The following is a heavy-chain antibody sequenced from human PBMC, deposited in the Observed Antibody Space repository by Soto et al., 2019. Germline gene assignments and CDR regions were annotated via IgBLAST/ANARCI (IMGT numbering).Heavy chain of an antibody. CDR2: ISSSSSYI. CDR1: GFTFSSYS. CDR3: ARDGPLSSSSPPDY. D-gene: IGHD6-6*01. V-gene: IGHV3-21*01. J-gene: IGHJ4*02. Sequence: EVQLVESGGGLVKPGGSLRLSCAASGFTFSSYSMNWVRQAPGKGLEWVSSISSSSSYIYYADSVKGRFTISRDNAKNSLYLQMNGLRAEDTAVYYCARDGPLSSSSPPDYWGQGTLVTVSS.